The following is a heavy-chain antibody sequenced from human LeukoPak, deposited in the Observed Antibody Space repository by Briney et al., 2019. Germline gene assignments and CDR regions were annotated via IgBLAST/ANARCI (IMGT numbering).Heavy chain of an antibody. D-gene: IGHD3-16*01. Sequence: HSGGSLRLSCAASRFSFSSYGMHWVRQAPGKGPEWVAYLQYDRTNVQYADSVRGRFTISRDNAKNSLYLQMNSLRAEDTAVYYCAREQALLHLGVFDYWGQGTLVTVSS. CDR2: LQYDRTNV. CDR1: RFSFSSYG. J-gene: IGHJ4*02. V-gene: IGHV3-30*02. CDR3: AREQALLHLGVFDY.